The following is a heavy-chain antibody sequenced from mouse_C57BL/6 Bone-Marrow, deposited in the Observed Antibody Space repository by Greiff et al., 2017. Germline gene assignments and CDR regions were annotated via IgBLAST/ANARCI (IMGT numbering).Heavy chain of an antibody. J-gene: IGHJ1*03. CDR2: IYPGSGST. CDR3: ARWDYGSSLGYWYFDV. V-gene: IGHV1-55*01. D-gene: IGHD1-1*01. CDR1: GYTFTSYW. Sequence: QVQLQQPGAELVKPGASVKMSCKASGYTFTSYWITWVKQRPGQGLEWIGDIYPGSGSTNYNEKFKSKATLTVDTSSSTAYMQLRSLTSEDSAVYYCARWDYGSSLGYWYFDVWGTGTTVTVSS.